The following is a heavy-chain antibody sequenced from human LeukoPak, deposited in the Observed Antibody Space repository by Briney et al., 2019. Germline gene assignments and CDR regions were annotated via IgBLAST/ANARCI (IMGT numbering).Heavy chain of an antibody. CDR2: IYYSGST. CDR3: ARGSFSSSWYGVVDY. V-gene: IGHV4-59*01. CDR1: GGSISSYY. J-gene: IGHJ4*02. Sequence: PSETLSLTCTVSGGSISSYYWSWIRQPPGKGLEWIGYIYYSGSTNYNPSLKSRVTISVDTSKNQFCLKLSSVTAADTAVYYCARGSFSSSWYGVVDYWGQGTLVTVSS. D-gene: IGHD6-13*01.